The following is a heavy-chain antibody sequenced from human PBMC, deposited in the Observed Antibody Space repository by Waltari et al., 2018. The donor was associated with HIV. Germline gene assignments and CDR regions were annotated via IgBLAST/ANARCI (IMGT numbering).Heavy chain of an antibody. J-gene: IGHJ4*02. CDR3: ARDDGYSYGPVDY. CDR1: GGSISSSSYY. Sequence: QLQLQESGPGLVKPSETLSLTCTVSGGSISSSSYYWGWIRQPPGKGLEWIGSIYYSGSTYYNPSLKSRVTISVDTSKNQFSLKLSSGTAADTAVYYCARDDGYSYGPVDYWGQGTLVTVSS. V-gene: IGHV4-39*07. D-gene: IGHD5-18*01. CDR2: IYYSGST.